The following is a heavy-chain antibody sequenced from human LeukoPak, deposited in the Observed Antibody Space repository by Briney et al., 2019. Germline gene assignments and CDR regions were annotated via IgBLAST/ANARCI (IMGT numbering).Heavy chain of an antibody. CDR2: IFGFGST. CDR3: AKDEVADLDY. Sequence: GGSLRLSCAAPGFTVSRNYMAWVRQAPGKGLEWVSVIFGFGSTYYADSVKGRFTISRDNSKNTLYLQMNSLRAEDTAVYYCAKDEVADLDYWGQGTLVTVSS. CDR1: GFTVSRNY. D-gene: IGHD6-19*01. V-gene: IGHV3-53*01. J-gene: IGHJ4*02.